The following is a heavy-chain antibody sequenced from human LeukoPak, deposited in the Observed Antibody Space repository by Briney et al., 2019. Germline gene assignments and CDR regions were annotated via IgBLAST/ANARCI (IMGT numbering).Heavy chain of an antibody. Sequence: GRSLRLSCAASGFTFSSYAMHWVRQAPGKGLEWVAIISYDGNNKFYADSVKGRFTISRDNTKSTLYLQMNSLRAEDTALYYCAKGARYCSGGSCYHNVAFDIWGQGTMVTVSS. V-gene: IGHV3-30-3*01. CDR1: GFTFSSYA. D-gene: IGHD2-15*01. J-gene: IGHJ3*02. CDR3: AKGARYCSGGSCYHNVAFDI. CDR2: ISYDGNNK.